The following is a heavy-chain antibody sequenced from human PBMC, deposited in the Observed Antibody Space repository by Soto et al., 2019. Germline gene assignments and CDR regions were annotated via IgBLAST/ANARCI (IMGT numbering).Heavy chain of an antibody. CDR3: AKDRPDIVVVVGTFDY. V-gene: IGHV3-23*01. J-gene: IGHJ4*02. Sequence: QLLESGGGLVQPGGSLRLSCAASGFTFSSYAMNWVRQAPGKGLEWVSAISGSGGSTYYADSVKCRFTISRDNSKNTLYLQMNSLRAEDTAVYYCAKDRPDIVVVVGTFDYWGQGTLVTVSS. D-gene: IGHD2-15*01. CDR2: ISGSGGST. CDR1: GFTFSSYA.